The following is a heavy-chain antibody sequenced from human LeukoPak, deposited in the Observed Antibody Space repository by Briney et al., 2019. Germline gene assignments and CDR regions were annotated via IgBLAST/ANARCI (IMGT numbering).Heavy chain of an antibody. CDR3: VRDHHRRLYDSQARDTFDI. CDR1: GFTFSRYS. D-gene: IGHD3-22*01. CDR2: ISGSSSYI. Sequence: PGGSLRLSCAASGFTFSRYSMNWVRQAPGKGLEWVSSISGSSSYIYYADSVKGRFTISRHNAKNSLYLQMNSLRAEDTAVYYCVRDHHRRLYDSQARDTFDIWGQGTMVTVSS. J-gene: IGHJ3*02. V-gene: IGHV3-21*01.